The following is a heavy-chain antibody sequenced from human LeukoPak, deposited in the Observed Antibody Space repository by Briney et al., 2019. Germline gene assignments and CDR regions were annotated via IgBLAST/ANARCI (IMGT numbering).Heavy chain of an antibody. D-gene: IGHD1-1*01. V-gene: IGHV3-23*01. CDR1: GFTFINYA. CDR2: ISGRGHFT. J-gene: IGHJ4*02. Sequence: GGPLRLSCAASGFTFINYAMSRVRQAPGKGLEWVSGISGRGHFTNYADSVKGRFTVSRDNSENTLFLQMNSLRAEDMAIYYCAKLGTRRELRSYFDYWGQGIPVTISS. CDR3: AKLGTRRELRSYFDY.